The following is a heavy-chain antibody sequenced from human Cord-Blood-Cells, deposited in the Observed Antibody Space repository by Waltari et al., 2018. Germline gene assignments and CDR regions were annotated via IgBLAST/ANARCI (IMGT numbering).Heavy chain of an antibody. J-gene: IGHJ4*02. V-gene: IGHV1-69*06. CDR3: ARGRYYDFWSGYPLLDY. CDR1: GGTFSSYA. D-gene: IGHD3-3*01. Sequence: QVQLVQSGAEVKKPGSSVQFSCKASGGTFSSYAISWVRQAPGQGLEWMGGIIPIFGTANYAQKFQGRVTITADKSTSTAYMELSSLRSEDTAVYYCARGRYYDFWSGYPLLDYWGQGTLVTVSS. CDR2: IIPIFGTA.